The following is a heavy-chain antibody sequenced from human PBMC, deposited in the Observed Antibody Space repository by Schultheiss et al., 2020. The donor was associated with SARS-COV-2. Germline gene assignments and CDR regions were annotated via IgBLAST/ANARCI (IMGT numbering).Heavy chain of an antibody. Sequence: SETLSLTCAVYGVSFSGYYWSWIRQPPGKGLEWIGEINHSGSTNYNPSLKSRVTISVDTSKNQFSLKLSSVTAADTAVYYCARDEVYSGSSDAFDIWGQGTMVTVSS. V-gene: IGHV4-34*01. CDR1: GVSFSGYY. J-gene: IGHJ3*02. CDR3: ARDEVYSGSSDAFDI. D-gene: IGHD1-26*01. CDR2: INHSGST.